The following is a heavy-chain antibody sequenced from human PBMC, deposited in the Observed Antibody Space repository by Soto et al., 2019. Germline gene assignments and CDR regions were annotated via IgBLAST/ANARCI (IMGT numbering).Heavy chain of an antibody. D-gene: IGHD3-22*01. V-gene: IGHV4-59*01. Sequence: QVQLQESGPGLVKPSETLSLTCTVSGGSISSYYWSWIRQPPGKGLGWIGYIYYSGSTNYNPSAKSRVTISVDTSKDQFSLKLSSVTAADTAVYYCARALSGYYDAFDIWGQGTMVTVSS. CDR2: IYYSGST. J-gene: IGHJ3*02. CDR1: GGSISSYY. CDR3: ARALSGYYDAFDI.